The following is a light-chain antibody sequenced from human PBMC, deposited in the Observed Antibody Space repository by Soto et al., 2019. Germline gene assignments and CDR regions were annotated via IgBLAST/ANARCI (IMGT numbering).Light chain of an antibody. J-gene: IGKJ5*01. V-gene: IGKV3-20*01. Sequence: EVVLTQSPVTLSLSKGARAPLSPRASQSFRYPLAWYHQKTGQAPRLLIDGAYNRATGIPTRFSGSGSGTDFSPTIRGLKPEDVAVYYCQQYRMSPNTFGQGTRLEIK. CDR3: QQYRMSPNT. CDR1: QSFRYP. CDR2: GAY.